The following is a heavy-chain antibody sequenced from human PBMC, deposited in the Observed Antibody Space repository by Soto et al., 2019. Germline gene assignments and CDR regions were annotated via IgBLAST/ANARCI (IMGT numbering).Heavy chain of an antibody. J-gene: IGHJ4*01. CDR3: AGDGKIAASGPPDH. CDR2: IWYDGSNK. Sequence: ESGGGVVQPGRSLRLSCAASGFTFSSYGMHWVRQAPGKGLEWVAVIWYDGSNKYYADSVKGPFTISRDNSKNTLELQMNCPRAEDTALYYCAGDGKIAASGPPDHWGQGTPVTGFS. V-gene: IGHV3-33*01. CDR1: GFTFSSYG. D-gene: IGHD6-13*01.